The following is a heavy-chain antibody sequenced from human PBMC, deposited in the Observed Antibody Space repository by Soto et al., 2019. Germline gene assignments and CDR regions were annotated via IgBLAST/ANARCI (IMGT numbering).Heavy chain of an antibody. CDR1: GGTFSSYT. CDR3: ARWEYSSSPGALWRAFDI. J-gene: IGHJ3*02. CDR2: IIPILGIA. Sequence: SVKVSCKASGGTFSSYTISWVRQAPGQGLEWMGRIIPILGIANYAQKFQGRVTITADKSTSTAYMELSSLRSEDTAVYYCARWEYSSSPGALWRAFDISGHGTMLTVSS. V-gene: IGHV1-69*02. D-gene: IGHD6-6*01.